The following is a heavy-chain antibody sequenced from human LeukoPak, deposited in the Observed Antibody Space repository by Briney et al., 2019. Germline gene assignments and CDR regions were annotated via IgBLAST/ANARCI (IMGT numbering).Heavy chain of an antibody. CDR2: IYSSGST. CDR1: GFTFSSSA. J-gene: IGHJ4*02. D-gene: IGHD3-22*01. CDR3: ARGDSSGYPVKD. Sequence: GGSLRLSCAASGFTFSSSAMSWVRQAPGKGLECVSVIYSSGSTYYADSVRGRFTISRDNSKNTLYLQMNSLRAEDTAVYYCARGDSSGYPVKDWGQGTLVTVSS. V-gene: IGHV3-53*01.